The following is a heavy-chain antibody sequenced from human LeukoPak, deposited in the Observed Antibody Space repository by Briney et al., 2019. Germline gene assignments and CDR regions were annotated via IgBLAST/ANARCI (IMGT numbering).Heavy chain of an antibody. CDR2: ITYDGKNI. Sequence: GGSLRLSCAASGFSFSNYGFHWVRQAPGKGLDWVSAITYDGKNIHYADSVKGRFTISRDNSKNTLYLQMNSLRAEDTAVYYCAKVHDSGNYYYGMDVWGQGTTVTVSS. CDR3: AKVHDSGNYYYGMDV. D-gene: IGHD3-10*01. J-gene: IGHJ6*02. V-gene: IGHV3-33*06. CDR1: GFSFSNYG.